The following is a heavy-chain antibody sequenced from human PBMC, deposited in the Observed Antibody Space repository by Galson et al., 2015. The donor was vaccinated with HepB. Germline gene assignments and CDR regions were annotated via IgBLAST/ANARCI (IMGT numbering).Heavy chain of an antibody. CDR1: GGSISSYY. Sequence: TLSLTCTVSGGSISSYYWSWIRQPPGKGLEWIGYIYYSGSTNYNPSLKSRVTISVDTSKNQFSLKLSSVTAADTAVYYCASGYSGYGPPDYWGQGTLVTVSS. D-gene: IGHD5-12*01. CDR3: ASGYSGYGPPDY. CDR2: IYYSGST. J-gene: IGHJ4*02. V-gene: IGHV4-59*01.